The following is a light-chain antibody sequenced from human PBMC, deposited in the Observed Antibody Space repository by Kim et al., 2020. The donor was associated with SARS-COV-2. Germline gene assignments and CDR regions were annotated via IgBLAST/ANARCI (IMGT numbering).Light chain of an antibody. V-gene: IGLV3-19*01. CDR2: GKI. Sequence: ALGPTVRITCQGDSLRSYYASWYQQKPGQAPVLVIYGKINRPSGIPDRFSGSSSGNTASLTITGAQAEDEADYYCNSRDSSGNHLVFGGGTQLTVL. CDR3: NSRDSSGNHLV. J-gene: IGLJ2*01. CDR1: SLRSYY.